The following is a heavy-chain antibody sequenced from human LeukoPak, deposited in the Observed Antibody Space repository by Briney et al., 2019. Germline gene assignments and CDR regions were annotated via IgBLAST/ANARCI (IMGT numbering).Heavy chain of an antibody. CDR1: GGSISSGSYY. V-gene: IGHV4-61*02. CDR2: IYTSGST. Sequence: PSETLSLTCTVSGGSISSGSYYWSWIRQPAGKGLEWIGRIYTSGSTNYNPSLMSRVTISLDTSKNQFSLKLSSVTAADTAVYYCARAPGAVVPAAMRRENWFDPWGQGTLVTVSS. CDR3: ARAPGAVVPAAMRRENWFDP. J-gene: IGHJ5*02. D-gene: IGHD2-2*01.